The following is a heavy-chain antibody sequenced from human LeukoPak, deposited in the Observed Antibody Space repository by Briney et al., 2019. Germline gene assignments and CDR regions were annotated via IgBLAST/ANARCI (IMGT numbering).Heavy chain of an antibody. D-gene: IGHD6-13*01. Sequence: ASLKVSCKVSGYTFTDYYMHWVQQAPGQRLEWMGLVDPEDGETIYAEKFHGRVTITAATPTDTAYMERSSLRSEDTAVYYCATGHSSSSYSAIDYWGQGTLVTVSS. CDR2: VDPEDGET. J-gene: IGHJ4*02. V-gene: IGHV1-69-2*01. CDR3: ATGHSSSSYSAIDY. CDR1: GYTFTDYY.